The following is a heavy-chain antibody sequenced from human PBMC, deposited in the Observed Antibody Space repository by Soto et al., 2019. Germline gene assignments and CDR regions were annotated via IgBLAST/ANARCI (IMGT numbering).Heavy chain of an antibody. CDR1: GFTFSSYW. CDR2: IKGDGTEI. Sequence: PGGSLRLSCAASGFTFSSYWMSWVRQAPGKGLEWVANIKGDGTEIYYVDSVKGRFTIFRDNAKNSLYLQMNSLRAEDTAVYYCARLVSAAANDYWGQGALVTVSS. D-gene: IGHD1-26*01. V-gene: IGHV3-7*04. J-gene: IGHJ4*02. CDR3: ARLVSAAANDY.